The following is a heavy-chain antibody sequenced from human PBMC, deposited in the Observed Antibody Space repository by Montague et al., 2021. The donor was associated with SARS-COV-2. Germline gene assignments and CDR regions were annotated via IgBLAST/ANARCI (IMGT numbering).Heavy chain of an antibody. V-gene: IGHV4-39*01. Sequence: SETLSLTCTVSGGSISSSSYYWAWIRQPPGKGLEWIGCTYYRGSTYYNPSLKSRVFISADTSKNQLSLTLTSVTAADTAVYYCATQEDPSGWVPGPFDFWGQGTLVTVSS. CDR2: TYYRGST. CDR1: GGSISSSSYY. J-gene: IGHJ4*02. D-gene: IGHD6-19*01. CDR3: ATQEDPSGWVPGPFDF.